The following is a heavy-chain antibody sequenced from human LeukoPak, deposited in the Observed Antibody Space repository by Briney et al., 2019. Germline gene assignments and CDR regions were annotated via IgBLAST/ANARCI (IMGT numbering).Heavy chain of an antibody. J-gene: IGHJ4*02. D-gene: IGHD6-13*01. V-gene: IGHV4-34*01. Sequence: PSETLSLTCAVYGGSFSGYYWSWIRQPPGKGLEWIGTIYYSGITYYNPSLKSRVTISVDTSKNQFSLKLSSVTAADTAVYYCARAPLASFDHWGQGTLVTVSS. CDR1: GGSFSGYY. CDR3: ARAPLASFDH. CDR2: IYYSGIT.